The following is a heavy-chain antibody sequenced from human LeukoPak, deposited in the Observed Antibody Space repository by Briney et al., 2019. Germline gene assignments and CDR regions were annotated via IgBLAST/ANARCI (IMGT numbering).Heavy chain of an antibody. V-gene: IGHV4-38-2*02. Sequence: SETLSLTCTVSGYSISSGYYWGWIRQPPGKGLEWIGSIYHSGTTHYNPSLKSRVTISVDTSKNQFSLKLSSVTAADTAVYYCARVKGRLSWFDPWGQGTLFTVSS. J-gene: IGHJ5*02. CDR1: GYSISSGYY. CDR3: ARVKGRLSWFDP. CDR2: IYHSGTT.